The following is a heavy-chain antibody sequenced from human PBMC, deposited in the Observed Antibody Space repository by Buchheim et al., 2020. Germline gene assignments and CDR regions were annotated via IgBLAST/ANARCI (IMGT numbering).Heavy chain of an antibody. J-gene: IGHJ4*02. D-gene: IGHD3-3*01. CDR2: INYSGST. CDR1: DGSLSHYY. CDR3: ARDLELGY. V-gene: IGHV4-59*01. Sequence: QVQLQESGPGLVKPSETLSLTCTVSDGSLSHYYWNWVRQPPGKGLEWIGYINYSGSTSYNPSLKSRVTVSIDLVTNQFPLQLSSVTAADTAMYYCARDLELGYWGQG.